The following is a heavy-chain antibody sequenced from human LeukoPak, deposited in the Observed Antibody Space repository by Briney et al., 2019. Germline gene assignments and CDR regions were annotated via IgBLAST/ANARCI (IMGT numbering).Heavy chain of an antibody. Sequence: GGSLRLSCAASGFTFNRYWMSWVRQAPGKGLEWVAVIWYDGSNKYYADSVKGRFTISRDNSKNTLYLQMNSLRAEDTAVYYCARDHRRYCSSTSCSFYFDYWGQGTLVTVSP. CDR3: ARDHRRYCSSTSCSFYFDY. J-gene: IGHJ4*02. CDR2: IWYDGSNK. V-gene: IGHV3-33*07. CDR1: GFTFNRYW. D-gene: IGHD2-2*01.